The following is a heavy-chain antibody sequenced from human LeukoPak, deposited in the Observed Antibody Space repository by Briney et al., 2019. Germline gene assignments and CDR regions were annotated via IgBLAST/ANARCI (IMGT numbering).Heavy chain of an antibody. D-gene: IGHD4-17*01. V-gene: IGHV1-3*01. CDR2: INAGNGNT. CDR1: GYTFTGYY. Sequence: ASVKVSCKASGYTFTGYYMHWVRQAPGQRLEWMGWINAGNGNTKYSQKFRGRVTITRDTSASTAYMELSSLRSEDTAVYYCATDLSVGRAIYGDYVSKVVGGDYWGQGTLVTVSS. CDR3: ATDLSVGRAIYGDYVSKVVGGDY. J-gene: IGHJ4*02.